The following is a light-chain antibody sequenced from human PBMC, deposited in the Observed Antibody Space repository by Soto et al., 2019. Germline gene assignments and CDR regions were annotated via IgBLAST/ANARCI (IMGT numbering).Light chain of an antibody. CDR1: SSGVGGYNY. J-gene: IGLJ1*01. Sequence: QSALTQHASVSGSTGQSITISCTGTSSGVGGYNYVSWYQQHPGKAPKLIIYEVSNRPSGVSNRFSGSKSANTASLTISGLQADDEAEYYYSSYTTSSTPYFFGTVTKQTV. V-gene: IGLV2-14*01. CDR3: SSYTTSSTPYF. CDR2: EVS.